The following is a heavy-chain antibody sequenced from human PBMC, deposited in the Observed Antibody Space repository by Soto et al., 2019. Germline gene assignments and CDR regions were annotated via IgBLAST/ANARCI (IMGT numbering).Heavy chain of an antibody. V-gene: IGHV4-39*07. D-gene: IGHD1-7*01. J-gene: IGHJ6*02. CDR3: ARTPGGANWNYGYYYYGMDV. CDR2: IYYSGST. Sequence: SETLSLTCTVSGGSISSSSYYWGWIRQPPGKGLEWIGSIYYSGSTYYNPSLKSRVTISVDTSKNQFSLKLSSVTAADTAVYYCARTPGGANWNYGYYYYGMDVWGQGTTVTVSS. CDR1: GGSISSSSYY.